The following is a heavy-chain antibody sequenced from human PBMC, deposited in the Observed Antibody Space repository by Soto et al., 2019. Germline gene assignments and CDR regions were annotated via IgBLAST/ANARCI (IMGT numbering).Heavy chain of an antibody. V-gene: IGHV3-49*04. Sequence: GGSLRLSCTASGFTFGDYAMSWVRQAPGKGLEWVGFIRSKAYGGTTEYAASVKGRFTISRDDSKSIAYLQMNSLKTEDTAVYYCTGYSYGWGAFDIWGQGTMATVSS. D-gene: IGHD5-18*01. J-gene: IGHJ3*02. CDR1: GFTFGDYA. CDR3: TGYSYGWGAFDI. CDR2: IRSKAYGGTT.